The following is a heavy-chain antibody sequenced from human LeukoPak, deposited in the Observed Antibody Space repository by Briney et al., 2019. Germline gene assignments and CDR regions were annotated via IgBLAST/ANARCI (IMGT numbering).Heavy chain of an antibody. CDR2: IKQDGSEK. Sequence: GGSLRLSCAASRFTFSTYWMSWVRQAPGKGLEWVANIKQDGSEKYYVDSVKGRFTISRDNAKNSLYLQMNSLRAEDTAVYYCARVGTRYSYGYGPLFDYWGQGTLVTVSS. CDR3: ARVGTRYSYGYGPLFDY. CDR1: RFTFSTYW. J-gene: IGHJ4*02. D-gene: IGHD5-18*01. V-gene: IGHV3-7*01.